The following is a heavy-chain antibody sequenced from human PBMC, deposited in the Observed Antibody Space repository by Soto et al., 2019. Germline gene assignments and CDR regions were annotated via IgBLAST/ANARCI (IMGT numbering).Heavy chain of an antibody. CDR1: GGSISSGGYY. D-gene: IGHD1-7*01. J-gene: IGHJ6*02. CDR3: ARGRYNWNYGSEYYYGMDV. V-gene: IGHV4-31*03. CDR2: IYYSGST. Sequence: SETLSLTCTVSGGSISSGGYYWSWIRQHPGKGLEWIGYIYYSGSTYYNPSLKSRVTISVDTSKNQFSLKLSSVTAADTAVYYCARGRYNWNYGSEYYYGMDVWGQGTTVTVSS.